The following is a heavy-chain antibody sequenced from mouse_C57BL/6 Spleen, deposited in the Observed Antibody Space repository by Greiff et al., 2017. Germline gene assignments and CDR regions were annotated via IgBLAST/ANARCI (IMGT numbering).Heavy chain of an antibody. V-gene: IGHV5-4*01. CDR1: GFTFSSYA. CDR3: ARDSSYWYFDV. Sequence: EVNLVESGGGLVKPGGSLKLSCAASGFTFSSYAMSWVRQTPEKRLEWVATISDGGSYTYYPDNVKGRFTISRDNAKNNLYLQMSHLKSEDTAMYYCARDSSYWYFDVWGTGTTVTVSS. J-gene: IGHJ1*03. CDR2: ISDGGSYT. D-gene: IGHD1-1*01.